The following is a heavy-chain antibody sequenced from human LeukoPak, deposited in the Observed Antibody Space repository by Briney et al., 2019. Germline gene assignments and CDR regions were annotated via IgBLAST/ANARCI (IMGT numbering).Heavy chain of an antibody. CDR2: ISGSGSGGST. CDR1: GFTCSSSA. Sequence: AGGSLRLSCAASGFTCSSSAMSWVRQAPGKGLEWVSSISGSGSGGSTYYADSVKGRFTISRDNSKNTLYLQMNSLIAEDTAVYYCAKSGYNRFDYWGQGTRVTVSS. V-gene: IGHV3-23*01. CDR3: AKSGYNRFDY. J-gene: IGHJ4*02. D-gene: IGHD5-24*01.